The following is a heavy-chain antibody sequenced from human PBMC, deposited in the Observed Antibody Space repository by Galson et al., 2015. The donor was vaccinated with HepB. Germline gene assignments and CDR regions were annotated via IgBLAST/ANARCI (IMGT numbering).Heavy chain of an antibody. Sequence: SVKVSCKASGYTFTGYYMHWVRQAPGQGLEWMGWINPNSGGTNYAQKFQGRVTMTRDTSISTAYMELSRLRSDDTAVYYCAREVVLAARPGWFDPWGQGTLVTVSS. CDR2: INPNSGGT. CDR3: AREVVLAARPGWFDP. V-gene: IGHV1-2*02. D-gene: IGHD6-6*01. J-gene: IGHJ5*02. CDR1: GYTFTGYY.